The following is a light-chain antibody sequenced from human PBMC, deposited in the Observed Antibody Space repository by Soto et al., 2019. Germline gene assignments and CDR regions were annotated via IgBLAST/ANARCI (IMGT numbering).Light chain of an antibody. CDR2: DAS. Sequence: EIVLTQSPATLSLSPGERATLSCGASQSIGTYLAWYQQKPGQAPRLLIYDASNRATGIPARFSGGGSGTDFTLTISSLEPEDFAVYYCQQRNPLTFGGGTKVDIK. J-gene: IGKJ4*01. V-gene: IGKV3-11*01. CDR3: QQRNPLT. CDR1: QSIGTY.